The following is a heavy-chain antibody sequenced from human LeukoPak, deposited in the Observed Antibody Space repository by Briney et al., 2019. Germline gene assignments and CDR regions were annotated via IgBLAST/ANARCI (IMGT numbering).Heavy chain of an antibody. CDR3: ATWVEGYMAAEH. D-gene: IGHD6-13*01. CDR2: ITSRSTYI. Sequence: GGSLRLSCAASGFTFSSYSLNWVRQAPGKGLEWVSSITSRSTYIYYADSVKGRFTISRDNAKNSLYLQMNSLRAEDTAVYYCATWVEGYMAAEHWGQGTLVTVSS. V-gene: IGHV3-21*01. CDR1: GFTFSSYS. J-gene: IGHJ1*01.